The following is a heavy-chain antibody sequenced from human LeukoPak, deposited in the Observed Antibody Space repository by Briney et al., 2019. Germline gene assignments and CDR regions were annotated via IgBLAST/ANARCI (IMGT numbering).Heavy chain of an antibody. Sequence: PSETLSLTCAVYGGSFSGYYWSWIRQPPGKGLEWIGEINHSGSTNYNPSLKSRVTISVDTSKNQFSLKLSSVTAAATAVYYCARGYTGRYFDWLLDYYYYGMDVWGQGTTVTVSS. J-gene: IGHJ6*02. V-gene: IGHV4-34*01. CDR3: ARGYTGRYFDWLLDYYYYGMDV. CDR2: INHSGST. D-gene: IGHD3-9*01. CDR1: GGSFSGYY.